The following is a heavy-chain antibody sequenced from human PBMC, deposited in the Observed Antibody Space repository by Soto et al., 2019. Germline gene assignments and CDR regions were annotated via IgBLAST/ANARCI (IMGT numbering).Heavy chain of an antibody. CDR1: GFTFSSYW. Sequence: GGSLRLSCAASGFTFSSYWMHWVRQAPGKGLVWVSRINSDGSSTSYADSVKGRFTISRDNAKNTLYLQMNSLRAEDTAVYYCARGLYYSDYYYYYGMDVWGQGTTVTVSS. V-gene: IGHV3-74*01. CDR3: ARGLYYSDYYYYYGMDV. CDR2: INSDGSST. D-gene: IGHD3-10*01. J-gene: IGHJ6*02.